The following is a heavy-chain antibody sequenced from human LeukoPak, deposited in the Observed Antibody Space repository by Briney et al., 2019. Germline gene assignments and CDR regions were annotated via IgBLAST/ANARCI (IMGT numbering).Heavy chain of an antibody. J-gene: IGHJ4*02. CDR3: ARGYCTSTSCPLFDY. CDR2: IYSSGST. D-gene: IGHD2-2*01. V-gene: IGHV4-4*07. CDR1: GGSISNYY. Sequence: SETLSLTCTVSGGSISNYYWSWIRQPAGKGLEWIGRIYSSGSTNYNPSLKCRVTMSVDTSKNQFSLRLSSVTAADTAVYYCARGYCTSTSCPLFDYWGQGTLVTVSS.